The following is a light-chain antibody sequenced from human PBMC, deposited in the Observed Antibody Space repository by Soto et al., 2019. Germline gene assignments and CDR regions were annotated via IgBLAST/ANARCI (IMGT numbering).Light chain of an antibody. J-gene: IGKJ5*01. Sequence: EIVLTQSPATLSLSPGERATLSCRASQSVSSYLAWYQQKPGQAPRLLIYDASNRATGIPARFSSSGSGTDFTLTISSLESEDFAVYYCQQRSNFITFGQGTRLEIK. CDR2: DAS. CDR1: QSVSSY. CDR3: QQRSNFIT. V-gene: IGKV3-11*01.